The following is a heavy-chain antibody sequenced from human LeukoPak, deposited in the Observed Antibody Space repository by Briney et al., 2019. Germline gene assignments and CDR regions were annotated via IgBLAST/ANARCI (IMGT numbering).Heavy chain of an antibody. CDR1: GFIFSGYA. V-gene: IGHV3-23*01. D-gene: IGHD2-15*01. CDR2: LSASGGLT. Sequence: SGGSLRLSCAAYGFIFSGYAMTWVRQAPGKGLEWVSGLSASGGLTFYADSVRGRFTISRDNSNNTLYLQMSRLTVEDPAVYYCAKDLLYCSGGSCYDPPFDLWGQGTLVTVSS. CDR3: AKDLLYCSGGSCYDPPFDL. J-gene: IGHJ4*02.